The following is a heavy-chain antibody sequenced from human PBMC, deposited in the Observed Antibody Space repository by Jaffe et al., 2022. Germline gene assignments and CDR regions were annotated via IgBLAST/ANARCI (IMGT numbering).Heavy chain of an antibody. D-gene: IGHD6-13*01. J-gene: IGHJ3*02. CDR3: ARGRSSSSWSAFDI. CDR1: GFTFSSYT. V-gene: IGHV3-64*01. Sequence: EVQLVESGGGLVQPGGSLRLSCAASGFTFSSYTMHWVRQAPGKGLEYVSAISSDGGSTYYANSVKGRFTISRDNSKNTLYLQMGSLRAEDMAVYYCARGRSSSSWSAFDIWGQGTMVTVSS. CDR2: ISSDGGST.